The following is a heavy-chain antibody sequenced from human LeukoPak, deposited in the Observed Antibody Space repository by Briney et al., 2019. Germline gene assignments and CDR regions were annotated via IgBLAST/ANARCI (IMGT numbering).Heavy chain of an antibody. J-gene: IGHJ4*02. V-gene: IGHV3-30*18. Sequence: GGSLRLSCAASGFTFSSYGMHWVRQAPGKGLEWVAVISYDGSNKYYADSVKGRFTISRDNSKNTLYLQMNSLRAEDTAVYYCAKDRPRAPGGSTPFDYWGQGTLVTVSS. CDR2: ISYDGSNK. CDR1: GFTFSSYG. CDR3: AKDRPRAPGGSTPFDY. D-gene: IGHD4-23*01.